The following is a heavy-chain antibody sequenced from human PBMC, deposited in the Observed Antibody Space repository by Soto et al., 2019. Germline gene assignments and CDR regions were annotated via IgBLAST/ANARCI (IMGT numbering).Heavy chain of an antibody. CDR1: GFNFPNYG. D-gene: IGHD4-17*01. J-gene: IGHJ4*02. CDR3: ARGYGAADY. V-gene: IGHV3-48*02. CDR2: LGSNPRTI. Sequence: GGSLRLSCAASGFNFPNYGLVWVRQAPGKGLEWVSFLGSNPRTIYYSDSVRGRFTISRDNARTSLYLQMDSLRDEDTALYYCARGYGAADYWGRGTLVTVSS.